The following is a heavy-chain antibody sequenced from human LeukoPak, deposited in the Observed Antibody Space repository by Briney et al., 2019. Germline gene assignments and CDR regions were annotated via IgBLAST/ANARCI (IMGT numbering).Heavy chain of an antibody. D-gene: IGHD1-1*01. J-gene: IGHJ4*02. Sequence: GGSLRLSCAASGFTFSSYGMHWVRQAPGKGLEWVAFIRYDGSNKYYADSVKGRFTISRDNSKNTLYLQMNSLRAEDTAVYYCAKDWNTIGESPHFDYWGQGTLVTVSS. CDR2: IRYDGSNK. CDR1: GFTFSSYG. V-gene: IGHV3-30*02. CDR3: AKDWNTIGESPHFDY.